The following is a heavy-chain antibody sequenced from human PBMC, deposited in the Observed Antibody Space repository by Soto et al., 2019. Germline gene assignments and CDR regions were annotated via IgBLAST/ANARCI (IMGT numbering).Heavy chain of an antibody. J-gene: IGHJ4*02. CDR2: IIPVFGTP. CDR3: ARVKLAGRGGFDY. Sequence: ASVKVSCTASGYSFSSHAITWLRQAPGQGLEWMGGIIPVFGTPSYAQKFQGRVTISADKSTNHFSLELTSVTAADTAVYYCARVKLAGRGGFDYWGLGTLVTVSS. V-gene: IGHV1-69*06. D-gene: IGHD2-15*01. CDR1: GYSFSSHA.